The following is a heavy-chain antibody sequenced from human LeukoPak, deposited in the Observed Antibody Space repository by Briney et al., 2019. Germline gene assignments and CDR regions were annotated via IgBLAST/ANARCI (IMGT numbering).Heavy chain of an antibody. CDR2: ISSSSSYI. CDR1: GFTFSSYS. J-gene: IGHJ4*02. D-gene: IGHD4-17*01. V-gene: IGHV3-21*01. Sequence: GGSLRLSCAASGFTFSSYSMNWVRQAPGKGLEWVSSISSSSSYILYADSVKGRFTISRDNAKNSLFLQINSLRAEDTAVYYCARQGPYGDYSHWGQGTMVTVSS. CDR3: ARQGPYGDYSH.